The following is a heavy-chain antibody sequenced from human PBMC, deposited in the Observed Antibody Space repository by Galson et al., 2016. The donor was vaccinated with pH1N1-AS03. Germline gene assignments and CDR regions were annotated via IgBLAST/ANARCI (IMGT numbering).Heavy chain of an antibody. Sequence: PALVKPTQTLTLTCSFSGFSLTTRGKAVGWVRQPPGKALEWLALIYWDDDKRYNPFLRNRVTISKDTSQNLVVLTMTNMDPVDTGTYCCAHRGRVSVVGGGMTYFFDSWGQGALVTVSS. CDR2: IYWDDDK. CDR3: AHRGRVSVVGGGMTYFFDS. D-gene: IGHD3-16*01. V-gene: IGHV2-5*02. CDR1: GFSLTTRGKA. J-gene: IGHJ4*02.